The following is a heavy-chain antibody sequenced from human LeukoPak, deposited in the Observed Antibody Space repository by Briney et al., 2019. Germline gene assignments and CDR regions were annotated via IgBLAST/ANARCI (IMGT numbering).Heavy chain of an antibody. CDR3: ARDARPYYDDSSGSMVLDY. D-gene: IGHD3-22*01. CDR2: INPNSSGT. V-gene: IGHV1-2*06. Sequence: ASVKVSCKASGYTFTGYYMNWVRQAPGHGLEWMGRINPNSSGTNYAQKFPGRVTMTRDTSISTTYMELSRLRAEDTAVYYCARDARPYYDDSSGSMVLDYWGQGTLVTVSS. J-gene: IGHJ4*02. CDR1: GYTFTGYY.